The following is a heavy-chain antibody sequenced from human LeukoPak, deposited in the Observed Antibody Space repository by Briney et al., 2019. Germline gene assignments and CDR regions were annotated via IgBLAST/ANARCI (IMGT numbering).Heavy chain of an antibody. D-gene: IGHD4-23*01. CDR1: GFTVSTNY. V-gene: IGHV3-66*01. J-gene: IGHJ4*02. CDR2: IYSGGNT. CDR3: ARESGTTVGYFDY. Sequence: PGGSLRLSGAASGFTVSTNYMSWVRQAPGRGLEWVSVIYSGGNTYYADSVKGRFTISRDNSKNTLYLQMNSLRADDTAVYYCARESGTTVGYFDYWGQGTLVTVSS.